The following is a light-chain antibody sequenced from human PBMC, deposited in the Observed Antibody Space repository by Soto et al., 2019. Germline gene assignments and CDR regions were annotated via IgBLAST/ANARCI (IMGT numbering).Light chain of an antibody. V-gene: IGKV3-11*01. CDR2: DAS. J-gene: IGKJ5*01. CDR3: QQRSNWPPIT. CDR1: QSVSSY. Sequence: EIVLTQSPATLSLSPGERATLSCRASQSVSSYLAWYQQKPGQAPRLLIYDASNRATGITARFSGSGSGTDVTLTISSLEPEDFAVYYCQQRSNWPPITFGQGTRLELK.